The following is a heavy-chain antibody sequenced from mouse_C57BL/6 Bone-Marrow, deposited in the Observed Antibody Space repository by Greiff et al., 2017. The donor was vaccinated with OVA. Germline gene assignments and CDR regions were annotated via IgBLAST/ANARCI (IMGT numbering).Heavy chain of an antibody. CDR2: ISDGGSYT. CDR1: GFTFSSYA. V-gene: IGHV5-4*03. D-gene: IGHD2-3*01. Sequence: DVKLVESGGGLVKPGGSLKLSCAASGFTFSSYAMSWVRQTPEKRLEWVATISDGGSYTYYPDNVKGRFTISRDNAKNTLYLQMIHLKSEDTAMYYCARWLLGFDYWGQGTTLTVSS. J-gene: IGHJ2*01. CDR3: ARWLLGFDY.